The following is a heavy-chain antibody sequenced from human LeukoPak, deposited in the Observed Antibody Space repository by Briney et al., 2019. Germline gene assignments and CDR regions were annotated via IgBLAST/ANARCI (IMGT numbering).Heavy chain of an antibody. CDR1: GGSISGSSFY. J-gene: IGHJ4*02. D-gene: IGHD3-22*01. CDR3: ARHYGLNYYDSSAYEY. CDR2: MYESGST. Sequence: SETLSLTCTVSGGSISGSSFYWGWTRQPPGKGLEWIGSMYESGSTFYSPSLKSRVTISIDTSKNQFSLKLNSVTAADTAVYFCARHYGLNYYDSSAYEYWGQGTLVTVSS. V-gene: IGHV4-39*01.